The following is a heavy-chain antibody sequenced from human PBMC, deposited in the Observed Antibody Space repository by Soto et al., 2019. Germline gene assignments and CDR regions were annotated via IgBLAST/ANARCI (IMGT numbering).Heavy chain of an antibody. D-gene: IGHD2-15*01. CDR3: ATPFVQVVAAANAFDI. V-gene: IGHV3-23*01. Sequence: HPGGSLRLSCAASGFAFIGDARSGVRQAPGKGLEWVSAISGSGGSTYYADSVKGRFTISRDNSKNTLYLQMNSLRAEDTAVYYCATPFVQVVAAANAFDIWGHRTMVTVSS. CDR2: ISGSGGST. CDR1: GFAFIGDA. J-gene: IGHJ3*02.